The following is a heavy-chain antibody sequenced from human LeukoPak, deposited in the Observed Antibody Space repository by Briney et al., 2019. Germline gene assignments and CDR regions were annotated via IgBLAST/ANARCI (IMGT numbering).Heavy chain of an antibody. CDR3: ARGRPHGNDY. J-gene: IGHJ4*02. CDR2: IASDGSST. Sequence: PGGSLRLSCAASGFTFSSYWMNWVRHAPGKGLVWVSRIASDGSSTTYADSAKGRFSISRDNAKNTLYLQMNSLRVEDTAVYYCARGRPHGNDYWGQGTLVTVSS. D-gene: IGHD4-23*01. V-gene: IGHV3-74*01. CDR1: GFTFSSYW.